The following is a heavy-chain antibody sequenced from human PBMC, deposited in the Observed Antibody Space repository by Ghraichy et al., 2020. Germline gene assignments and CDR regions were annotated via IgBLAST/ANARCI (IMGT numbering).Heavy chain of an antibody. J-gene: IGHJ4*02. Sequence: GESLNISCKGSGYSFTSYWITWVRQMPGKGLEWMGRIDPSDSYTNYSPSFQGHVTISADKSISTAYLQWSSLKASDTAMYYCARPGGYGSGTYYQTDYWGQGTLVTVSS. CDR3: ARPGGYGSGTYYQTDY. D-gene: IGHD3-10*01. V-gene: IGHV5-10-1*01. CDR1: GYSFTSYW. CDR2: IDPSDSYT.